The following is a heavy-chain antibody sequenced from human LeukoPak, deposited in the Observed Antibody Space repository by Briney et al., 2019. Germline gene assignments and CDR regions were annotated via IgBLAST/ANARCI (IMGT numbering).Heavy chain of an antibody. CDR2: IYYSGST. V-gene: IGHV4-39*01. CDR1: GGSISSSSYY. D-gene: IGHD6-13*01. J-gene: IGHJ5*02. CDR3: ARMYSSSWYVKGNWFDP. Sequence: SETLSLTCTVSGGSISSSSYYWGWIRQPPGKGLEWIGSIYYSGSTYYNPSLKSRVTISVDTSKNQFSLKLSSVTAADTAVYYCARMYSSSWYVKGNWFDPWGQGTLVTVSS.